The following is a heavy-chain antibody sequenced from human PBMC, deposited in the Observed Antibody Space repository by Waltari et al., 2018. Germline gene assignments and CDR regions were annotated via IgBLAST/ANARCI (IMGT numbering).Heavy chain of an antibody. Sequence: QVQLVQSGAEVKKPGSSVKVSCKASGGTFSSYAISWVRQAPGQGLEWMGRNIPNCGTANYARRCKGRVTITADQSTSTAYMELRSLRSEDTSVYYCAGDYYDSSGYRDYWGQGTLVTVSS. CDR1: GGTFSSYA. V-gene: IGHV1-69*15. CDR3: AGDYYDSSGYRDY. CDR2: NIPNCGTA. D-gene: IGHD3-22*01. J-gene: IGHJ4*02.